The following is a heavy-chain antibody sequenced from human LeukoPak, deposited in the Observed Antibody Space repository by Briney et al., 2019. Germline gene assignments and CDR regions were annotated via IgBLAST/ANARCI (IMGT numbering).Heavy chain of an antibody. Sequence: PSETLSLTCAVYGGSFSGYYWSWIRQPPGKGLEWIGEINHSGSTNYNPSFKSRVTISVDTSKNQFSLKLSSVTAADTAVYYCVTEYGMDVWGQGTTVTVSS. CDR1: GGSFSGYY. V-gene: IGHV4-34*01. CDR2: INHSGST. CDR3: VTEYGMDV. J-gene: IGHJ6*02.